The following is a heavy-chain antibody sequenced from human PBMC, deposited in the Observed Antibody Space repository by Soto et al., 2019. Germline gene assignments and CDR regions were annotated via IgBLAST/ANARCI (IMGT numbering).Heavy chain of an antibody. Sequence: EVPLVESGGGLVQPGGSLRLSYAASGFTFSSYSMNWVRQAPGKGLEWVSYISSSSTTKYYADSVKGRFTISRDNAKNSLYLQMNSLRAEDTAVYYCARDGCSGSNCLNWFDPWGQGTLVTVSS. V-gene: IGHV3-48*01. CDR3: ARDGCSGSNCLNWFDP. CDR2: ISSSSTTK. CDR1: GFTFSSYS. D-gene: IGHD2-15*01. J-gene: IGHJ5*02.